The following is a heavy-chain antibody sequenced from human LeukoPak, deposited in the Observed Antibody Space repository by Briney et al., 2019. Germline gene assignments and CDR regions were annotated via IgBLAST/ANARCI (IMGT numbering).Heavy chain of an antibody. D-gene: IGHD6-13*01. CDR1: GGSISSSRYY. V-gene: IGHV4-39*01. CDR2: IYYSGST. J-gene: IGHJ4*02. Sequence: PSETLSLTCTVSGGSISSSRYYWGWIRQPPGKGLEWIGSIYYSGSTYYNPSLKSRVTISVDTSKNQFSLKLSSVTAADTAVYYCARSIWFLRELDYWGQGTLVTVSS. CDR3: ARSIWFLRELDY.